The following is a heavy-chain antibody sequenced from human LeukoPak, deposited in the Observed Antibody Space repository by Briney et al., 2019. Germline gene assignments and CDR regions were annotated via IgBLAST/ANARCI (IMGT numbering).Heavy chain of an antibody. CDR1: GDSISSGGYF. V-gene: IGHV4-31*03. J-gene: IGHJ4*02. CDR2: IYYSGST. D-gene: IGHD3-16*01. CDR3: ARGVRF. Sequence: SETLSLTCTVSGDSISSGGYFWTWIRQHPGKGLEWIGYIYYSGSTYYNPSLKTRATISVDTSKNQFSLKLTSVTAADTAVYYCARGVRFWGQGTLVTVSS.